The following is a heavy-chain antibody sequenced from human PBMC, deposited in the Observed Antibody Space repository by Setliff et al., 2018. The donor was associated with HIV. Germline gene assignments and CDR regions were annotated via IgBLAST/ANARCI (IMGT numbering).Heavy chain of an antibody. CDR2: INPNSGGT. CDR1: GYTFTGNY. V-gene: IGHV1-2*02. J-gene: IGHJ4*02. CDR3: ARSPRYSSGWYDSYFDQ. Sequence: ASVKVSCKASGYTFTGNYIHWVRQAPGQGLEWMGWINPNSGGTNYEQKFQGRVTMTRDESKSTAYMELSRLRSDDTAVYYCARSPRYSSGWYDSYFDQWGQGTLVTVSS. D-gene: IGHD6-19*01.